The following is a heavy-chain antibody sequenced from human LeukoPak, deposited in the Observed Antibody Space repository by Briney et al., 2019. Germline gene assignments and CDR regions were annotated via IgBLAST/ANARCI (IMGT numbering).Heavy chain of an antibody. V-gene: IGHV1-2*02. CDR3: ARDGPCTSTSCLNFDY. Sequence: GASVNVSFMASGYTFTDYYMHWVRQAPGQGLEWMGWINPNSGGTNYAQKFQGRVTMTRDTSISTVYMELSGLTSDDTAVYYCARDGPCTSTSCLNFDYWGQGALVTVSS. CDR2: INPNSGGT. D-gene: IGHD2-2*01. CDR1: GYTFTDYY. J-gene: IGHJ4*02.